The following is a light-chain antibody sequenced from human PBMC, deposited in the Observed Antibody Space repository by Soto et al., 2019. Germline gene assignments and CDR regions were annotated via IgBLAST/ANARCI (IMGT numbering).Light chain of an antibody. CDR2: DAS. Sequence: EIVLTQSPATLSLSPGERATLSCRASQSVSSYLAWYQQKPGQAPRILIDDASNRATGIPSRFSGGGSGTDLTLTISSLEPEDFAVYYRQQRSNLPLTFGGGTKVEIK. J-gene: IGKJ4*01. CDR1: QSVSSY. CDR3: QQRSNLPLT. V-gene: IGKV3-11*01.